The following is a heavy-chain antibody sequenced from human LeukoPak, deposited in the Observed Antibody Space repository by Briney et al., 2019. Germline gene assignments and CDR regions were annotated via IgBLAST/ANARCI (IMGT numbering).Heavy chain of an antibody. V-gene: IGHV4-59*01. CDR2: IYYNGKA. J-gene: IGHJ6*02. CDR3: AKFGAHHDMYV. Sequence: SETLSLTCTVSGGSISGYYWTWIRQPPGKGLEWIGQIYYNGKADYNPSLESRITISVDTSKNKISLKLNSVTAADTAIYYCAKFGAHHDMYVWGQGITVAVSS. CDR1: GGSISGYY. D-gene: IGHD3-16*01.